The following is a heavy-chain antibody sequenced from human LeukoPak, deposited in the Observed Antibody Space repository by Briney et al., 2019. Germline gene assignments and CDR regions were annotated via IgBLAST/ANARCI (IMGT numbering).Heavy chain of an antibody. V-gene: IGHV1-46*01. Sequence: ASVKVSCKASGYTFTSYYMHWVRQAPGQGLEWMGIINPSGGSTSYAQKFQGRVTMTRDTSTSTAYMELSSLRSEDTAVYYCARQGGGYDHFDYWGQGTLVTVSS. D-gene: IGHD5-12*01. J-gene: IGHJ4*02. CDR2: INPSGGST. CDR1: GYTFTSYY. CDR3: ARQGGGYDHFDY.